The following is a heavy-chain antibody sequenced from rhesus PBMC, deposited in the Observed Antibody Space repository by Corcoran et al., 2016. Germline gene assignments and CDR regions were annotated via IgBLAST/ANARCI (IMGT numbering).Heavy chain of an antibody. J-gene: IGHJ4*01. CDR2: IHGNGSST. CDR1: GGPISRNY. V-gene: IGHV4S11*01. Sequence: QVQLQESGPGLVKPLETLSLTCAVPGGPISRNYCSWIRPPPGKGLEWSGYIHGNGSSTHYNPSLKSRVTLSVETSKNQFSLKLSSVTAADTAVYYCAREGSGYNHIDNWGQGVLVTVSS. D-gene: IGHD2-21*01. CDR3: AREGSGYNHIDN.